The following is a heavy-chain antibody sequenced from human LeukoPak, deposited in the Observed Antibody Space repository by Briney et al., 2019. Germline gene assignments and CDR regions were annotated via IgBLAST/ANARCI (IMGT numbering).Heavy chain of an antibody. J-gene: IGHJ6*03. V-gene: IGHV1-2*02. CDR3: ARGGSSSWYSMDV. Sequence: ASVKVSCNASGYTFSGYYMHWVRQAPGQGLEWMGWINPNSGGTNYAQKFQGRVTMTRDTSISTAYMELRRLRSDDTAVYYCARGGSSSWYSMDVWGKGTTVTVSS. CDR1: GYTFSGYY. CDR2: INPNSGGT. D-gene: IGHD6-13*01.